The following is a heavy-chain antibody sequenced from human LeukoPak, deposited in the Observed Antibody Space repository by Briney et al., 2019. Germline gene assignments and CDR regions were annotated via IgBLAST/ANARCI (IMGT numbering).Heavy chain of an antibody. D-gene: IGHD3-16*01. V-gene: IGHV4-4*07. CDR3: ATSLYDYVWGSYSH. J-gene: IGHJ4*02. CDR1: GGSISSYY. CDR2: IYTSGGP. Sequence: PSETLSLTCTVSGGSISSYYWSWIRQPPGKGLEWIGRIYTSGGPNYNPSLKSRVTMSVDTSKNQFSLKLSSVTAADTAVYYCATSLYDYVWGSYSHWGQGTLVTVSS.